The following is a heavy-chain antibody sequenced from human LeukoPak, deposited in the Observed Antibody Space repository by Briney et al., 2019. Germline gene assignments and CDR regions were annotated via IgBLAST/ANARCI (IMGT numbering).Heavy chain of an antibody. CDR2: IKQSENEK. D-gene: IGHD3-10*01. Sequence: TGGSLRLSCVVSGFTFSSYEMNWVRQGPGKGLEWVASIKQSENEKNYVDSVKGRFTISRDNAKNTLYLQMNSLSAEDTAVYYCARDFDPVVRGYFFWGQGTLVTVSS. CDR3: ARDFDPVVRGYFF. J-gene: IGHJ4*02. V-gene: IGHV3-7*01. CDR1: GFTFSSYE.